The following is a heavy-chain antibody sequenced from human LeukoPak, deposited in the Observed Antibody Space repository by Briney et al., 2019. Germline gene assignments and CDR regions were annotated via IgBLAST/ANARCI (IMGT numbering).Heavy chain of an antibody. J-gene: IGHJ6*03. CDR2: INPNSGGT. D-gene: IGHD1-14*01. CDR1: GYTFTGYY. V-gene: IGHV1-2*06. CDR3: ARLSSTGRYYYYYYMDV. Sequence: ASVKVSCKASGYTFTGYYMHWVRQAPGQGLEWMGRINPNSGGTNYAQKFQGRVTMTRDTSISTAYMELSRLRSDDTAVYYCARLSSTGRYYYYYYMDVWGKGTTVTVSS.